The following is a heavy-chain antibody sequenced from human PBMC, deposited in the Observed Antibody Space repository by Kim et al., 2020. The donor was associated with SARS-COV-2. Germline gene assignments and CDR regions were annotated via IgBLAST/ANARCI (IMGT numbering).Heavy chain of an antibody. J-gene: IGHJ4*02. Sequence: TSYADSVKGRFTISRDNAKNTLYLQMNSLRAEDTAVYYCARGQQWLVLDYWGQGTLVTVSS. CDR2: T. V-gene: IGHV3-74*01. D-gene: IGHD6-19*01. CDR3: ARGQQWLVLDY.